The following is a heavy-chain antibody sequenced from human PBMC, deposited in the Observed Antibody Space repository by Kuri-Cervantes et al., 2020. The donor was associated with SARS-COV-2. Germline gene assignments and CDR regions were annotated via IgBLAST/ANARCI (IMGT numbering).Heavy chain of an antibody. CDR2: NNSDGSST. Sequence: GGSLRLSCAASGFTFSSYWMHWVRQAPGKGLVWVSRNNSDGSSTSYADSVKGRFTISRDNAKNSLYLQMNSLRAEDTAVYYCATPGVPAANCYFDYWGQGTLVTVSS. J-gene: IGHJ4*02. V-gene: IGHV3-74*01. CDR1: GFTFSSYW. CDR3: ATPGVPAANCYFDY. D-gene: IGHD2-2*01.